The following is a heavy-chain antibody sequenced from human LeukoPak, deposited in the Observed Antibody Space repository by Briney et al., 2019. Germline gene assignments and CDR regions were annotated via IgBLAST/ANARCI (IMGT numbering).Heavy chain of an antibody. CDR3: AREQWLVFDY. Sequence: ASVKVSCKASGYTFTSYDINWVRQATGQGLEWMGWMNPNSGNTGYAQKFQGRVTITADESTSTAYMELSSLRSEDTAVYYCAREQWLVFDYWGQGTLVTVSS. D-gene: IGHD6-19*01. CDR2: MNPNSGNT. CDR1: GYTFTSYD. V-gene: IGHV1-8*01. J-gene: IGHJ4*02.